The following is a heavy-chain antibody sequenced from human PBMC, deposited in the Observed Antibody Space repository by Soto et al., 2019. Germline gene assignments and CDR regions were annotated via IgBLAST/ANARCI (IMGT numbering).Heavy chain of an antibody. Sequence: SETLSLTCAVYGGSFSGYYWSWIRQPPGKGLEWIGEINHSGSTNYNPSLKSRVTISVDTSKNQFSLKLSSVTAADTAVYYCARGSAYCSGGSCYPLPGVYFDYWGQGTLVTVSS. CDR1: GGSFSGYY. D-gene: IGHD2-15*01. CDR3: ARGSAYCSGGSCYPLPGVYFDY. CDR2: INHSGST. V-gene: IGHV4-34*01. J-gene: IGHJ4*02.